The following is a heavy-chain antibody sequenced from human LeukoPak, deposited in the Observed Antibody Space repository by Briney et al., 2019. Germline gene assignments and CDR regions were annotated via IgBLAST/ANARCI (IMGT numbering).Heavy chain of an antibody. J-gene: IGHJ4*02. D-gene: IGHD1-26*01. Sequence: GGSLRLSCAASGFTFSSYWMSWVRQAPGKGLEWVANIKQDGSEKYYVDSVKGRFTISRDNAKNSLYLQMNSLRAEDTAVYYCAKDRVGATLYFDYWGQGTLVTVSS. V-gene: IGHV3-7*01. CDR1: GFTFSSYW. CDR3: AKDRVGATLYFDY. CDR2: IKQDGSEK.